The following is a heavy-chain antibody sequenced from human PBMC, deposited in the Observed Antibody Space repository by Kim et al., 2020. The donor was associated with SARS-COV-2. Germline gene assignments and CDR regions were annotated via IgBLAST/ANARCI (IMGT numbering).Heavy chain of an antibody. V-gene: IGHV3-23*01. Sequence: GGSLRLSCTTSGFTFTGYAMSWVRQAPGKGLEWVSSIDGSDGTTYYVDSVKGRFTISRDNSKNTLYLQMYSLRADDTAVYYCMKGGWGWIWDHWGQGTRV. CDR3: MKGGWGWIWDH. CDR2: IDGSDGTT. D-gene: IGHD2-2*03. CDR1: GFTFTGYA. J-gene: IGHJ4*02.